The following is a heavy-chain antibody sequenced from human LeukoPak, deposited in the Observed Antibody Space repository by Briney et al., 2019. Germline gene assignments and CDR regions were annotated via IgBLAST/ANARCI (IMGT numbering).Heavy chain of an antibody. V-gene: IGHV5-51*01. CDR2: IYPGDSDT. CDR1: GYSFTSYW. Sequence: GESLKISCQGSGYSFTSYWIGWVRQMPGKGLEWMGIIYPGDSDTRYSPSFQGQVTISADKSISTAYLQWSSLKASDTAMYYCARLHLFYDSSGYYFDYWGQGTLVTVSS. D-gene: IGHD3-22*01. CDR3: ARLHLFYDSSGYYFDY. J-gene: IGHJ4*02.